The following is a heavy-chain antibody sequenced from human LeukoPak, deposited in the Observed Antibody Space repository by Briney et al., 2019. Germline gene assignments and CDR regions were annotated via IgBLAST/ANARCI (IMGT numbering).Heavy chain of an antibody. CDR3: AKRAQYCSGGTCYDFDN. CDR1: GFTFSTYW. Sequence: GGSLRLSCAASGFTFSTYWMSWVRQAPGKGLEWVSSMSGGGVSTYYADSVKGRFTISRDNPKNTLYLQMNSLRAEDTAVYYCAKRAQYCSGGTCYDFDNWGQGTLVTVSS. J-gene: IGHJ4*02. D-gene: IGHD2-15*01. V-gene: IGHV3-23*01. CDR2: MSGGGVST.